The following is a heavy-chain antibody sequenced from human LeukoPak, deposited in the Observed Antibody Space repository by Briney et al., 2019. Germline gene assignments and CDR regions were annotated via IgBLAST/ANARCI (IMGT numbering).Heavy chain of an antibody. CDR1: RGSIDNYY. Sequence: SETLSLTCTVSRGSIDNYYWSWIRQPPGKGLEWIGYIYYSGNTNYNPSLMSRVRMSVDRSKNQFSLKLSSVTAADTAVYYCARALVGATRAFDIWGQGTMVTVSS. CDR3: ARALVGATRAFDI. D-gene: IGHD1-26*01. CDR2: IYYSGNT. J-gene: IGHJ3*02. V-gene: IGHV4-59*01.